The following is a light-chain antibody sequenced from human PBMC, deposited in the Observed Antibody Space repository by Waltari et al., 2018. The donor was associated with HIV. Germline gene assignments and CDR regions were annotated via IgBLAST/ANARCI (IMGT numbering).Light chain of an antibody. Sequence: QSALTQPASVSGSPGQSITISCTGTSSDVGGYNYVSWYQHHPGKAPKLMIYDVSNRPSWGSKRCPGSKSGNTASLTISGLQAEDEADYYCSSYTSSNTLPYVFGTGTKVTVL. CDR3: SSYTSSNTLPYV. CDR1: SSDVGGYNY. V-gene: IGLV2-14*03. J-gene: IGLJ1*01. CDR2: DVS.